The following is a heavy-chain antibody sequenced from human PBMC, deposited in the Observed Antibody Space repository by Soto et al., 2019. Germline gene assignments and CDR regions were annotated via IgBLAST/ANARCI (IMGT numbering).Heavy chain of an antibody. Sequence: VQLVESGGGLVQPGRSLRLSCAASGFTFTNYAMHWVRQAPGKGLEWVAVISYDANNKYYADSVKGRFTLFRDSSKNTLYLQMSSLRVEDTAVYYCARDGSAAGKRFIDYWGQGTPVTVYS. V-gene: IGHV3-30-3*01. J-gene: IGHJ4*02. D-gene: IGHD6-13*01. CDR1: GFTFTNYA. CDR3: ARDGSAAGKRFIDY. CDR2: ISYDANNK.